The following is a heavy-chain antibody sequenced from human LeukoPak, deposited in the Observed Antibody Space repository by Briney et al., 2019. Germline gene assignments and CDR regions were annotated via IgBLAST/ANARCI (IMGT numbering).Heavy chain of an antibody. Sequence: SETLSLTCSVSGGSVSNFFWSWIRQPAGKGLEWIGRIYTSGSTNYNPSLKSRLTMSQDTSKNQFSLRLTSVTAADTAVYYCARSAPDLAQFPYYGMDVWGQGTTVTVSS. J-gene: IGHJ6*02. V-gene: IGHV4-4*07. D-gene: IGHD3-3*02. CDR3: ARSAPDLAQFPYYGMDV. CDR1: GGSVSNFF. CDR2: IYTSGST.